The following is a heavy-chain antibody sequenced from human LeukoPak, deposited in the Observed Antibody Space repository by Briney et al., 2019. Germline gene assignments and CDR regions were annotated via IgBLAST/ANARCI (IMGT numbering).Heavy chain of an antibody. CDR3: ARTTEGGYTYGYFCYYYMDV. Sequence: SETLSLTCTVSGGSISSYYWSWIRQPPGKGLEWIGYIYYSGSTNYNPSLKSRVTISVDTSKNQFSLKLSSVTAADTAVYYCARTTEGGYTYGYFCYYYMDVWGKGTTVTISS. J-gene: IGHJ6*03. CDR1: GGSISSYY. D-gene: IGHD5-18*01. V-gene: IGHV4-59*01. CDR2: IYYSGST.